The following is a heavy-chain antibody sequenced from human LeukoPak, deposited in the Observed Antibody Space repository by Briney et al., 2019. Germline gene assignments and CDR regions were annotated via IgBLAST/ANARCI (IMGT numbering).Heavy chain of an antibody. V-gene: IGHV4-39*01. Sequence: PSETLSLTCTVSGGSISSSSYYWGWIRQPPGKGLEWIGSIYYSGSTYYNPSLKSRVTISVDTSKNQFSLKLSSVTAADTAVYYCATQSIAAVGYWGQGTLVTVSS. CDR1: GGSISSSSYY. D-gene: IGHD6-13*01. CDR2: IYYSGST. CDR3: ATQSIAAVGY. J-gene: IGHJ4*02.